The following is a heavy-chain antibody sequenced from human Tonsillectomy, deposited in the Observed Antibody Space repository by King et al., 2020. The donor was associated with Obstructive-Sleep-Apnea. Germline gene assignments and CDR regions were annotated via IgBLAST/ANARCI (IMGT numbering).Heavy chain of an antibody. V-gene: IGHV3-15*01. CDR1: GFTFSDIW. CDR3: TTDPRDDSHLDF. D-gene: IGHD3-22*01. J-gene: IGHJ4*02. CDR2: IKNGSYAGT. Sequence: VQLVESGGGLVRPGGSLRISCAASGFTFSDIWMSWVRQAPGKGLEWVVRIKNGSYAGTDYGASVKGRLTISRDDSRSTLYLQMNSPKSDDTGVYYCTTDPRDDSHLDFWGQGTLVTVS.